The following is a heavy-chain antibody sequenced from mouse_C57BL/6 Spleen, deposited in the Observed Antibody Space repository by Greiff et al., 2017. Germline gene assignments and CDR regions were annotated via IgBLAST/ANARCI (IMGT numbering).Heavy chain of an antibody. V-gene: IGHV1-18*01. CDR3: ARGTIRYAMDY. J-gene: IGHJ4*01. Sequence: VQLQQSGPELVKPGASVKIPCKASGYTFTDYNMDWVKQSHGKSLEWIGDINPNNGGTIYNQKFKGKATVTVDKSSSTAYMELRSLTSEDTAVYYCARGTIRYAMDYWGQGTSVTVSS. CDR2: INPNNGGT. CDR1: GYTFTDYN. D-gene: IGHD2-4*01.